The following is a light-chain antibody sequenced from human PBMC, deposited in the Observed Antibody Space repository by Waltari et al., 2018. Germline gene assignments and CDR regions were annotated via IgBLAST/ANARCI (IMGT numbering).Light chain of an antibody. J-gene: IGKJ2*01. V-gene: IGKV3-11*01. Sequence: EIVLTQSPATLSLSPGERATLSCRASPSIGSFLAWYQQKVGQAPRLLIYDAFNRAPGVPARFSGSGSGTDFTLTISSLEPEDFVVYFCQQRSNWPRTFGQGTKLEIK. CDR3: QQRSNWPRT. CDR1: PSIGSF. CDR2: DAF.